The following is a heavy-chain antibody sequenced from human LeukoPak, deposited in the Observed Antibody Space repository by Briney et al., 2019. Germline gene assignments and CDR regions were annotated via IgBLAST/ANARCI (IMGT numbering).Heavy chain of an antibody. V-gene: IGHV3-23*01. J-gene: IGHJ6*03. CDR2: ISGSGGST. D-gene: IGHD2-2*01. CDR1: GFTFSSYA. CDR3: ARAQPFCSSTSCSYYYYYMDV. Sequence: GGSLRLSCAASGFTFSSYAMSWVRQAPGKGLEWVSAISGSGGSTYYADSVKGRFTISRDNSKNTLYLQMNSLRAEDTAVYYCARAQPFCSSTSCSYYYYYMDVWGKGTTVTVSS.